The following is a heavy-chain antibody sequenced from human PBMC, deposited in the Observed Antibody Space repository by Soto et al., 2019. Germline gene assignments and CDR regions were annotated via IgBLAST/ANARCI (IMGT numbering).Heavy chain of an antibody. J-gene: IGHJ5*02. D-gene: IGHD3-9*01. CDR3: ARHLQHGLVIEWWFDP. CDR1: GGSISSSSYY. Sequence: QLQLQESGPGLVKPSETLSLTCTVSGGSISSSSYYWGWIRQPPGKGLEWIGRIYYSGSTYYNPSLKSRVTISVDTSKNQLSLKLSSVTAADTAVYYCARHLQHGLVIEWWFDPWGQGTLVTVSS. CDR2: IYYSGST. V-gene: IGHV4-39*01.